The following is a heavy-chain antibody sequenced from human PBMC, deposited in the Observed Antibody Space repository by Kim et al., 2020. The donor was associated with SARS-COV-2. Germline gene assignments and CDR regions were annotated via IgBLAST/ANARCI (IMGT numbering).Heavy chain of an antibody. CDR1: GGSFSGYY. Sequence: SETLSLTCAVYGGSFSGYYWSWIRQPPGKGLEWIGEINHSGSTNYNPSLKSRVTISVDTSKNQFSLKLSSVTAADTAVYYCARTPGPLLQLCVRSRYGMDVWGQGTTVTVSS. J-gene: IGHJ6*02. CDR2: INHSGST. V-gene: IGHV4-34*01. D-gene: IGHD2-15*01. CDR3: ARTPGPLLQLCVRSRYGMDV.